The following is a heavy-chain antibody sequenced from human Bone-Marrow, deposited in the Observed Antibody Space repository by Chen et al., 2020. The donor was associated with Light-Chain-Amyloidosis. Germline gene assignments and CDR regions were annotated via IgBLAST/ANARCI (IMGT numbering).Heavy chain of an antibody. J-gene: IGHJ6*02. V-gene: IGHV4-34*01. Sequence: QVQLQQWGAGLLKPSETLSLTCAVYGRSSSGYYWSWFRQPPGKGLEWIGEINHSGSTNYNPSLKSRDTISVDTSKNQFSLKLSSVTAADTAVYYCARVLYYYYGMDVWGQGTTVTVSS. CDR3: ARVLYYYYGMDV. CDR2: INHSGST. CDR1: GRSSSGYY.